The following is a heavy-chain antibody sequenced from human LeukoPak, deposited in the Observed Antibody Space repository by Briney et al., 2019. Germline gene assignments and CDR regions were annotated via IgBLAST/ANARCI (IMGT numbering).Heavy chain of an antibody. CDR3: ASLPQYDSSGSTLV. CDR1: GYTYTSYY. CDR2: IIPILGIA. Sequence: PGASVKVSCKASGYTYTSYYMHWVRQAPGQGLEWMGRIIPILGIANYAQKFQGRVTITADKSTSTAYMELSSLRSEDTAVYYCASLPQYDSSGSTLVWGQGTLVTVFS. V-gene: IGHV1-69*02. D-gene: IGHD3-22*01. J-gene: IGHJ4*02.